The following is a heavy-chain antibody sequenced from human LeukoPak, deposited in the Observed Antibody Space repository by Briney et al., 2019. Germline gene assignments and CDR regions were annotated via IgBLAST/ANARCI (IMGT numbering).Heavy chain of an antibody. D-gene: IGHD6-6*01. J-gene: IGHJ4*02. CDR1: GFTFSDYY. Sequence: GGSLRLSCAASGFTFSDYYMSWIRQAPGKGLELVSYISSSGSTKYYADSVKGRFTISRDNAKNSLYLQMNSLRAEDTAVYYRARIEYSSSYIDYWGQGTLVTVSS. CDR2: ISSSGSTK. V-gene: IGHV3-11*01. CDR3: ARIEYSSSYIDY.